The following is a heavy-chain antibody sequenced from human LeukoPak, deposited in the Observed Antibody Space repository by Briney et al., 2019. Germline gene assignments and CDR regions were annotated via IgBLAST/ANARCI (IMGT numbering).Heavy chain of an antibody. Sequence: GGSLRPSCAASGFTFSRYGMHWVRQAPGKGLEWVAVIWYDGSIKYYADSVKGRFTISKDNSKNTLYLQMNSLRAEDTAVYYCAKADEMNMDYWGQGTLVTVSS. CDR1: GFTFSRYG. D-gene: IGHD2/OR15-2a*01. CDR3: AKADEMNMDY. J-gene: IGHJ4*02. V-gene: IGHV3-33*06. CDR2: IWYDGSIK.